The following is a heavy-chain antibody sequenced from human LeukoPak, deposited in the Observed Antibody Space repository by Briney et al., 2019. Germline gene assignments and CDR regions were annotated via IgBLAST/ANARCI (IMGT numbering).Heavy chain of an antibody. J-gene: IGHJ4*02. V-gene: IGHV3-11*04. D-gene: IGHD6-13*01. CDR2: ISSSGSTI. CDR1: GFTFSDYY. Sequence: GGSLRLSCAASGFTFSDYYMSWIRQAPGKGLEWVSYISSSGSTIYYGDSVKGRFTISRDNAKNSLYLQMNSLSAEDTAVYCCAAAAGRGGFLNYWGQGTLVTVAS. CDR3: AAAAGRGGFLNY.